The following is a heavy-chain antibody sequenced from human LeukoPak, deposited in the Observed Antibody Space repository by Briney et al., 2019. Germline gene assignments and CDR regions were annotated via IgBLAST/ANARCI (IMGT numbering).Heavy chain of an antibody. Sequence: ASVKVSCMASGYTFTGYYMHWVRQAPGQGLEWLGWINPNSGGTNYAQKFQGRVTMTRDTSISTAYMELSRLRSDDTAVYYCARSMMIVVVMPNYWGQGTLVTVSS. CDR1: GYTFTGYY. J-gene: IGHJ4*02. CDR3: ARSMMIVVVMPNY. D-gene: IGHD3-22*01. V-gene: IGHV1-2*02. CDR2: INPNSGGT.